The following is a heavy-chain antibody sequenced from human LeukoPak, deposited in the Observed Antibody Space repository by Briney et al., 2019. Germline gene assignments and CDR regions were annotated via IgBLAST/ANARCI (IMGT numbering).Heavy chain of an antibody. V-gene: IGHV3-53*05. CDR2: IYSGGST. CDR1: EFSVGSNY. D-gene: IGHD5-12*01. Sequence: GGSLRLSCAASEFSVGSNYMTWVRQAPGKGLEWVSLIYSGGSTYYADSVKGRFTISRDNSKNSLYLQMNSLRAEDTALYYCAKESIVATIGGSAFDYWGQGTLVTVSS. CDR3: AKESIVATIGGSAFDY. J-gene: IGHJ4*02.